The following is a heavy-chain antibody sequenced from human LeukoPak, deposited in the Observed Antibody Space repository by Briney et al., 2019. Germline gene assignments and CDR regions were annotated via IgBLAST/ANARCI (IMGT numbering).Heavy chain of an antibody. CDR3: ARCSPGDSSNFYAVLQY. J-gene: IGHJ4*02. D-gene: IGHD3-22*01. CDR2: IIPVFGTT. Sequence: GASVKVSCKASGGTFSSYAVGWVRLTPGQGLEWLGGIIPVFGTTTYAQKFQAKVTMTADKSTNTAYLEISSLTSDDTAVYYCARCSPGDSSNFYAVLQYWGQGTQVTVST. CDR1: GGTFSSYA. V-gene: IGHV1-69*06.